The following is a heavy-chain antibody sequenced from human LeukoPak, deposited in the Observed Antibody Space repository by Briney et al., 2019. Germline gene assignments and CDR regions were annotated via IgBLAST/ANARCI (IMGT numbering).Heavy chain of an antibody. V-gene: IGHV1-8*01. CDR2: MNPNSGNT. D-gene: IGHD3-22*01. CDR1: GYTFTSYD. CDR3: AKDYAYDSSGLGLIDY. J-gene: IGHJ4*02. Sequence: ASVKVSCKASGYTFTSYDINWVRQATGQGLEWMGWMNPNSGNTGYAQKFQGRVTMTRNTSISTAYMELSSLRAEDTAVYYCAKDYAYDSSGLGLIDYWGQGTLVTVSS.